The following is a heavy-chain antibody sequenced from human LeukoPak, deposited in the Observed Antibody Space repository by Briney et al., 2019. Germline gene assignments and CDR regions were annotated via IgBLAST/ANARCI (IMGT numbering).Heavy chain of an antibody. CDR1: GYTFSANF. V-gene: IGHV1-2*02. CDR3: ARDPLTSGWSPSFDY. CDR2: INPNSGGT. Sequence: ASLKASCKAFGYTFSANFIHWERQAPGQGLEWMGWINPNSGGTNYAQKFQGRVTLTRDTSISTAYMEVSRLRSDDTAVYYCARDPLTSGWSPSFDYWGQGTLVTVSS. D-gene: IGHD6-19*01. J-gene: IGHJ4*02.